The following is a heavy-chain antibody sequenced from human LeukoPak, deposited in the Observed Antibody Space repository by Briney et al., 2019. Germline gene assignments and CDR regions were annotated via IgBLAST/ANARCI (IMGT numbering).Heavy chain of an antibody. J-gene: IGHJ4*02. V-gene: IGHV1-2*02. CDR3: ARDLSEGFDY. D-gene: IGHD6-19*01. CDR1: GYTFTGTY. CDR2: INPNSGDT. Sequence: GASVKVSCRSSGYTFTGTYMHLVRQARGHGLEWMGWINPNSGDTNYAQKFQGRVTMTRDKSISTAYMELSRLRSDDTAVYYCARDLSEGFDYWGQGTLVTVSS.